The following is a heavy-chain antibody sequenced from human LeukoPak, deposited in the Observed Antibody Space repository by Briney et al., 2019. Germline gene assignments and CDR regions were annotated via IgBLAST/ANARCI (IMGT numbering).Heavy chain of an antibody. CDR3: ARLGSYYDMDV. CDR1: GFTVSSKY. Sequence: GGSLRLSCAASGFTVSSKYMSWVRQAPGKGLEWVSLLYSGETTYYADSVKGRFTISRDNSKNTLYLQMNSLRAEDTAVYYCARLGSYYDMDVWGPGTTVTVSS. D-gene: IGHD3-10*01. CDR2: LYSGETT. J-gene: IGHJ6*02. V-gene: IGHV3-53*01.